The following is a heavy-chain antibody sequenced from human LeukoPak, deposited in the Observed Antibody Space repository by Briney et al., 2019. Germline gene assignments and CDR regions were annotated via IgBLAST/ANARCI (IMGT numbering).Heavy chain of an antibody. CDR1: GFTFSSYS. Sequence: PGGSLRLSCAASGFTFSSYSMNWIRQPPGKGLEWIGTIYYSGRTYYSPSLKSRVTMSVDPSNNQFSLNLRSVTAADTALYYCARRRYYDGSGYLEWGQGTLLGVSS. CDR3: ARRRYYDGSGYLE. CDR2: IYYSGRT. J-gene: IGHJ1*01. D-gene: IGHD3-22*01. V-gene: IGHV4-59*04.